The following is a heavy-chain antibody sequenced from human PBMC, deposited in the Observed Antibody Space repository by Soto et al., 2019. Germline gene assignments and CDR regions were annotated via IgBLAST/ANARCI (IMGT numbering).Heavy chain of an antibody. V-gene: IGHV1-58*01. CDR1: GLTFTSSA. J-gene: IGHJ4*02. CDR2: IVVVIGNT. D-gene: IGHD3-22*01. Sequence: GISAKVSCKASGLTFTSSAVRWVRQARGQRLELIGWIVVVIGNTNYAKKFQERVTITRDMSTSTAYMELSSLRSEDTAVYYCAADWRYYYDSSGYYYFDYWGQGTLVPVSS. CDR3: AADWRYYYDSSGYYYFDY.